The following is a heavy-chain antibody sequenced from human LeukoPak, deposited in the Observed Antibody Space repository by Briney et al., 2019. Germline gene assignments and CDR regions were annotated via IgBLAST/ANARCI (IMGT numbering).Heavy chain of an antibody. D-gene: IGHD6-19*01. V-gene: IGHV3-23*01. CDR1: GCTFSNYV. Sequence: PGGSLRLSCTGSGCTFSNYVMSWVRQAPGKRLEWVSGISDSGNEAGYEESVKGRFTISRDNSKNTLFLQMNILRVEDTAVYSCVKVGGGGGWYWSPWGQGTLVTVSS. CDR2: ISDSGNEA. J-gene: IGHJ5*02. CDR3: VKVGGGGGWYWSP.